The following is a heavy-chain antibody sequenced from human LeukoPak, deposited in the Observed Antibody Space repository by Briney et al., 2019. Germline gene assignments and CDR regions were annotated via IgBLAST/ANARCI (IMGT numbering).Heavy chain of an antibody. D-gene: IGHD5-18*01. CDR2: INPNSGGT. J-gene: IGHJ4*02. Sequence: ASVKVSCKASGYTFTGYYMHWVRQAPGQGLEWMGWINPNSGGTNYAQKLQGRVTMTRDTSISTAYMELSRLRSDDTAVYYCARANTARGGFDYWGQGTLVTVSS. CDR3: ARANTARGGFDY. CDR1: GYTFTGYY. V-gene: IGHV1-2*02.